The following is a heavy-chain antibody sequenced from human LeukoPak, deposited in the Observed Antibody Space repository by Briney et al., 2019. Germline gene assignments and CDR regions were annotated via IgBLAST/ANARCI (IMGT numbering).Heavy chain of an antibody. CDR3: AGAPHYYDSSGYTY. D-gene: IGHD3-22*01. V-gene: IGHV4-34*01. Sequence: SETLSLTCAVYGGSFSGYYWSWIRQPPGKGLEWIGEINHSGSTNYNPSLKSRVTISVDTSKNQFSLKLSSVTAADTAVYYCAGAPHYYDSSGYTYWGQGTLVTVSS. CDR1: GGSFSGYY. CDR2: INHSGST. J-gene: IGHJ4*02.